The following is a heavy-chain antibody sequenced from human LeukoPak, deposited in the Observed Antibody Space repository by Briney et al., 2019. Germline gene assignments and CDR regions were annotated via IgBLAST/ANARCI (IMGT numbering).Heavy chain of an antibody. CDR1: GGSISSSSYY. CDR3: ARVGQLRYFDWLLSPQYYFDY. Sequence: SETLSLTCTVSGGSISSSSYYWGWIRQPPGKGLEWIGSIYYSGSTYYNPSLKGRVTISVDTSKNQFSLKLSSVTAADTAVYYCARVGQLRYFDWLLSPQYYFDYWGQRTLVTVSS. J-gene: IGHJ4*02. D-gene: IGHD3-9*01. CDR2: IYYSGST. V-gene: IGHV4-39*07.